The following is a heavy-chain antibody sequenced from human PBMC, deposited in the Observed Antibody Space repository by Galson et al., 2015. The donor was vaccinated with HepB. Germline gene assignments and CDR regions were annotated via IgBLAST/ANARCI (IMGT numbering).Heavy chain of an antibody. D-gene: IGHD2-21*02. CDR3: VKALNRDSPLVLQH. CDR2: ITWDNRRT. Sequence: SLRLSCAASGFKFDDYTMHWVRQVPVKGLEWVCLITWDNRRTYYADSVKGRFTISRDNNKNSLYLEMNSLRIEDTALYYCVKALNRDSPLVLQHWGQGTLVTVSS. V-gene: IGHV3-43*01. CDR1: GFKFDDYT. J-gene: IGHJ1*01.